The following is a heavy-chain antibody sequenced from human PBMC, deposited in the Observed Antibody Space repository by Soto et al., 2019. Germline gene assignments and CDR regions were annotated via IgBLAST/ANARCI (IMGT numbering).Heavy chain of an antibody. J-gene: IGHJ6*02. CDR2: IIPIFGTA. D-gene: IGHD1-26*01. V-gene: IGHV1-69*13. CDR1: GGTFSSYA. CDR3: AGDESSDYAYYYYGMDV. Sequence: GASVKVSCKASGGTFSSYAISWVRQAPGQGLEWMGGIIPIFGTANYAQKFQGRVTITADESTSTAYMELSSLRSEDTAVYYCAGDESSDYAYYYYGMDVWGQGTRVTVSS.